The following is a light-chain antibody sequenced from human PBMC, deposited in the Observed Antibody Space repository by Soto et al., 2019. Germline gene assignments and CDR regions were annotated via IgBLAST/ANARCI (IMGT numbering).Light chain of an antibody. V-gene: IGLV2-23*03. CDR1: SSDIGSYNL. J-gene: IGLJ1*01. CDR3: CSYAGSSTFSYV. CDR2: EGG. Sequence: QSALTQPASVSGSPGQSITISCTGISSDIGSYNLVSWYQQHPGKAPKVMIYEGGKRLLGVSNRFSGSKSGNTASLTISGLQAEDEADYYCCSYAGSSTFSYVFGTGTKVTVL.